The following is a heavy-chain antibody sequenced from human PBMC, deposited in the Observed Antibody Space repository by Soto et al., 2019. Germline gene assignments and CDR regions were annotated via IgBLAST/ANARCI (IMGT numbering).Heavy chain of an antibody. J-gene: IGHJ4*02. Sequence: QVELVQSGTEVKKPGASVKVSCEASSFTFIDFYIHWLRQAPGQGLEWMGWINAKNGGTRYAEKFQDRVTLTRDRSVRTVYLELQRLRSDYTAVYYCARSHCTDGICYTDVIPSWGQGTLVTVS. CDR1: SFTFIDFY. CDR2: INAKNGGT. CDR3: ARSHCTDGICYTDVIPS. D-gene: IGHD2-8*01. V-gene: IGHV1-2*02.